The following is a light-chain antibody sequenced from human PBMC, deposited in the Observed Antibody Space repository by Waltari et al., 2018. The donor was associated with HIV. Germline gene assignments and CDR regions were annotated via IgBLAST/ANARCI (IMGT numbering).Light chain of an antibody. V-gene: IGLV1-44*01. CDR3: ATWDDRLNYWV. J-gene: IGLJ3*02. CDR1: TSNIGTNS. CDR2: PAN. Sequence: QSVVTQPPSASGAPGQRVTISCSGSTSNIGTNSVSWYQQFPGTAPKLLIYPANERPSGVPHRFSGSKSGTSASLAISGLQSEDEADYYCATWDDRLNYWVFGGGTKLTVL.